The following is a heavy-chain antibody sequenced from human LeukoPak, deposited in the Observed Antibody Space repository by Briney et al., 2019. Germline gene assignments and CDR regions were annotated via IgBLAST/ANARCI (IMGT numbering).Heavy chain of an antibody. Sequence: GGSLRLSCAASGFTFSSYSMNWVRQAPGKGLEWVSSISSSSSYIYYADSVKGRFTISRDNAKNSLYLQMNSLRAEDTAVYYCARVMTTVTYYYMDVWGKGTTVTVSS. CDR3: ARVMTTVTYYYMDV. J-gene: IGHJ6*03. CDR2: ISSSSSYI. D-gene: IGHD4-17*01. CDR1: GFTFSSYS. V-gene: IGHV3-21*01.